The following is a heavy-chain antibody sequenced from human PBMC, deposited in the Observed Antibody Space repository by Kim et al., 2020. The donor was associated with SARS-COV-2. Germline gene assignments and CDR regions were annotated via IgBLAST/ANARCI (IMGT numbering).Heavy chain of an antibody. CDR3: ARVGYRNGYSTYVDY. CDR2: IYYSVRT. J-gene: IGHJ4*02. CDR1: GGSISSSTYY. V-gene: IGHV4-39*01. Sequence: SETLSLTCTVSGGSISSSTYYWCWIRQPPGKGLEWIATIYYSVRTFYNPSLKSRVTISVDTSKDQFSLKLSSVTAADTAVYYCARVGYRNGYSTYVDYWGQGTLVSVSS. D-gene: IGHD5-18*01.